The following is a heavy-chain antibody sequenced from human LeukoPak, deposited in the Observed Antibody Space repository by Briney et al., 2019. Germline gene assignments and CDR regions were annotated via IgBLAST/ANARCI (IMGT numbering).Heavy chain of an antibody. D-gene: IGHD3-22*01. V-gene: IGHV4-61*01. CDR3: AREEYYDSSGYPTGAFDI. J-gene: IGHJ3*02. CDR1: GGSVGSSSNDY. CDR2: IYYSGST. Sequence: SETLSLTCSVSGGSVGSSSNDYWTWIRQPPGKGLEWIGYIYYSGSTNYNPSLKSRVTISVDTSKNQFSLKLSSVTAADTAVYYCAREEYYDSSGYPTGAFDIWGQGTMVTVSS.